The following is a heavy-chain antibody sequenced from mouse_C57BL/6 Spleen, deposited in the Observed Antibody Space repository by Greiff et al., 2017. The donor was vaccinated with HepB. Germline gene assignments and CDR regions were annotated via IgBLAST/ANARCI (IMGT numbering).Heavy chain of an antibody. CDR1: GYTFTSYW. Sequence: VQLVESGAELAKPGASVKLSCKASGYTFTSYWMHWVKQRPGQGLEWIGYINPSSGYTKYNQKFKDKATLTADKSSSTAYMQLSSLTYEDSAVYYCARWTIVATDAMDYWGQGTSVTVSS. CDR2: INPSSGYT. J-gene: IGHJ4*01. V-gene: IGHV1-7*01. CDR3: ARWTIVATDAMDY. D-gene: IGHD1-1*01.